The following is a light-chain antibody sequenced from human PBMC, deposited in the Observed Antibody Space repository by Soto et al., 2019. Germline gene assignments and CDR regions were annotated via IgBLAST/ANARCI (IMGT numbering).Light chain of an antibody. Sequence: QSALTQPASVSGSPGQSITISCTGTRSDIGGYNYVSWYQQQPGKAPKLIIHDINNRPSGVSSRFSASKSSNTASLTISGLQAEDKADYFCSAYTCITTYVIFGGGTQLTVL. CDR2: DIN. CDR1: RSDIGGYNY. V-gene: IGLV2-14*03. CDR3: SAYTCITTYVI. J-gene: IGLJ2*01.